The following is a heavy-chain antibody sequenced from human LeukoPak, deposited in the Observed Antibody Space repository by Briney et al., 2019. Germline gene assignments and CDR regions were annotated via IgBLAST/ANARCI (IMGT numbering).Heavy chain of an antibody. CDR1: GFTFDDYA. J-gene: IGHJ6*03. CDR3: TSDPYYYYMDV. V-gene: IGHV3-9*01. CDR2: ISWNSGSI. Sequence: PGRSLRLSCAASGFTFDDYAMHWVRQAPGKGLEWVSGISWNSGSIGYADSVKGRFTISRDNAKNSLYLQMNSLRAEDTALYYCTSDPYYYYMDVWGKGTTVTVSS.